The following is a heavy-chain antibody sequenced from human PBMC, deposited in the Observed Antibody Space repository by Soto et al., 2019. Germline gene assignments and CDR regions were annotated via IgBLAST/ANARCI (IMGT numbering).Heavy chain of an antibody. D-gene: IGHD6-13*01. CDR3: ATAAYSTSWYDF. Sequence: QVQLVQSGAEVKKPGASVKLSCKSSEYTFTDYYIHWVRQAPGQGLEWMGLNNPSGGSTSYAQKFQGRVTMTRDTSTSTVYMELSSLRSEDTAVYYCATAAYSTSWYDFWGQGTLVTVSS. V-gene: IGHV1-46*01. CDR1: EYTFTDYY. CDR2: NNPSGGST. J-gene: IGHJ5*01.